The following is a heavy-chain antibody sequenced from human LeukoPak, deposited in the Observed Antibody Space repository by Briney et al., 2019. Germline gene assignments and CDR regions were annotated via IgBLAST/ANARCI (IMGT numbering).Heavy chain of an antibody. Sequence: SETLSLTCTVSGGSISRSNWWSWVRQPPGKGLEWIGEIHDTGSTNYNPPLKSRVTMSLDKSKNQFSLNLNSVTAADTAVYYCARESRGWLFPDAFDIWGQGTMVTVSS. CDR3: ARESRGWLFPDAFDI. J-gene: IGHJ3*02. V-gene: IGHV4-4*02. CDR2: IHDTGST. CDR1: GGSISRSNW. D-gene: IGHD3-9*01.